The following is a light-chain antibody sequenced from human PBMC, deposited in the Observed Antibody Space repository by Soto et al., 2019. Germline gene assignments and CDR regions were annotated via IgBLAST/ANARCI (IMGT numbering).Light chain of an antibody. V-gene: IGKV3-11*01. CDR2: DAS. Sequence: VLTQSPAILSLSPGERATLSCRASQSLAGQLAWYQQKPGQAPRLFIYDASNRATGIPARFSGSGSGTDFTLTISRLEPEDFAVYYCQQYYDWPITFGQGTRLEIK. J-gene: IGKJ5*01. CDR3: QQYYDWPIT. CDR1: QSLAGQ.